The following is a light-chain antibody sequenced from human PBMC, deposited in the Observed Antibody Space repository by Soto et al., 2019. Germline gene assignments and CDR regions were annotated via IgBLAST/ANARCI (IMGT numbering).Light chain of an antibody. CDR1: QSISRW. V-gene: IGKV1-5*01. CDR3: QQFNSFPVT. J-gene: IGKJ2*01. CDR2: DAS. Sequence: DIQMTQSPSTLYASVGDRVTITCRASQSISRWLACYQQIPGKAPNLLMYDASSLTSGVPSRFSGSGSGTDFTLTISSLQPDDFAAYYCQQFNSFPVTFGQGTKVEIK.